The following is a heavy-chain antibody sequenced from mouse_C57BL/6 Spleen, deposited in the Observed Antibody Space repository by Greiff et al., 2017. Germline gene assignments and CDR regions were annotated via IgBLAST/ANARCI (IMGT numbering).Heavy chain of an antibody. J-gene: IGHJ2*01. D-gene: IGHD3-2*02. CDR3: ARRQLRLPYYFDY. V-gene: IGHV1-53*01. CDR1: GYTFTSYW. Sequence: QVQLKESGTELVKPGASVKLSCKASGYTFTSYWMHWVKQRPGQGLEWIGNINPSNGGTNYNEKFKSKATLTVDKSSSTAYMQLSSLTSEDSAVYYCARRQLRLPYYFDYWGQGTTLTVSS. CDR2: INPSNGGT.